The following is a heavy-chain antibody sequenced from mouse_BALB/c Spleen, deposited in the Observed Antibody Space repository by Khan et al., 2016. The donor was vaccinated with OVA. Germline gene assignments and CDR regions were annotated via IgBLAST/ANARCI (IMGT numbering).Heavy chain of an antibody. V-gene: IGHV3-2*02. CDR1: GYSITTDYA. CDR3: ASGYGGDFDY. J-gene: IGHJ2*01. CDR2: ISYSGNT. Sequence: EVQLKESGPGLVKPSQSLSLSCTVTGYSITTDYAWYWIRQFPGNKLGWMGFISYSGNTKYNPSLKSRISISRDTSTNQFYLQLKSVTTEDTARYYCASGYGGDFDYWGQGTTLTVSS. D-gene: IGHD2-2*01.